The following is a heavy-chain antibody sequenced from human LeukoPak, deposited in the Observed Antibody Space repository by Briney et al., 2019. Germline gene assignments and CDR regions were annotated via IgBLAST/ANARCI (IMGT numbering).Heavy chain of an antibody. J-gene: IGHJ5*02. Sequence: GGSLRLSCAASGFTFSNYWMHWVRQAPGKGLVWVSRIKGDGSHTIYADSVKGRFTISRDNAKNTLYLQMNSLRAEDTAVYYCAKTIVVVAGFDPWGQGTLVTVSS. D-gene: IGHD2-2*01. V-gene: IGHV3-74*01. CDR1: GFTFSNYW. CDR2: IKGDGSHT. CDR3: AKTIVVVAGFDP.